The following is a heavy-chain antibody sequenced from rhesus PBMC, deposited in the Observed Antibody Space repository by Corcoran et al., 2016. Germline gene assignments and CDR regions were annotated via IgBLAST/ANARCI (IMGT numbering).Heavy chain of an antibody. CDR3: TNTVATHSGYSFVVY. D-gene: IGHD3S6*01. Sequence: QGQLQESGPGLVKPSETLSLTCTVSGGSISGYYYWSWIRQAPGTGRVWIGKIHGRPPTPNQYNPSLKSRVILSLDTSKNQVSLRLASVTAADTAVYYCTNTVATHSGYSFVVYWGQGVLVTVSS. V-gene: IGHV4-143*01. J-gene: IGHJ4*01. CDR1: GGSISGYYY. CDR2: IHGRPPTPN.